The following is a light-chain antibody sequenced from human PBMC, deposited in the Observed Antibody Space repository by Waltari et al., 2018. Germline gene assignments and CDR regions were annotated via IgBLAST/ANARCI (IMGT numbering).Light chain of an antibody. CDR2: GND. J-gene: IGLJ1*01. CDR1: SSNIGGGYD. V-gene: IGLV1-40*01. CDR3: QSYDSSLSAYV. Sequence: QSVLTQPPSVSGAPGQRVTVSCTGSSSNIGGGYDVPWYQQLPGTAPKLLIHGNDNRPSGLPDRFSGSKSGTSASLAITGLQAEDEADYYCQSYDSSLSAYVFGTGTKVTVL.